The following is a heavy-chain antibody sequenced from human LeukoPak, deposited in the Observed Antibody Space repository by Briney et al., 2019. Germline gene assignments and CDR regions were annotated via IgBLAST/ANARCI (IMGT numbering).Heavy chain of an antibody. CDR2: IKQDGSEK. CDR1: GFTFSSYW. V-gene: IGHV3-7*03. Sequence: GGSLRLSCAASGFTFSSYWMSWVRQAPGKGLEWVANIKQDGSEKYYVDSVKGRFTISRDNAKNSLYLPMNSLRAEDTALYYCARGSVGLPHYYYYMDVWGKGTTVTVSS. J-gene: IGHJ6*03. CDR3: ARGSVGLPHYYYYMDV.